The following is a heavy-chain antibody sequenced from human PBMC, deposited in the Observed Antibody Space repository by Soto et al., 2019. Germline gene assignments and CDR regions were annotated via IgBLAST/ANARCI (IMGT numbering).Heavy chain of an antibody. J-gene: IGHJ6*02. Sequence: GGSLRLSCAASGFTVSSNYMSWVRQAPGKGLEWVSVIYSGGSTYYADSVKGRFTISRHNSKNTLYLQMNSLRAEDTAVYYCARVWTGTAMATGAYYYYYYGMDVWGQGTTVTVSS. V-gene: IGHV3-53*04. CDR2: IYSGGST. CDR3: ARVWTGTAMATGAYYYYYYGMDV. CDR1: GFTVSSNY. D-gene: IGHD5-18*01.